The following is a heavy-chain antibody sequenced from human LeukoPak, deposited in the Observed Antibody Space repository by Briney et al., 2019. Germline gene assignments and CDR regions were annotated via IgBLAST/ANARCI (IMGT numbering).Heavy chain of an antibody. CDR2: INHSGST. CDR3: ARRSPRARFDP. Sequence: GSLRLSCTASGFTFGDYAMSWIRQAPGKGLEWIGEINHSGSTNYNPSLKSRVTISVDTSKNQFSLKLSSVTAADTAVYYCARRSPRARFDPWGRGTLVTVSS. V-gene: IGHV4-34*01. CDR1: GFTFGDYA. D-gene: IGHD3-10*01. J-gene: IGHJ5*02.